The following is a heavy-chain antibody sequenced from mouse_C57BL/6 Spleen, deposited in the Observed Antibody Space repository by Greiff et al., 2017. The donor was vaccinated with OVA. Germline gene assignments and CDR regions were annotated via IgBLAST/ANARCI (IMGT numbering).Heavy chain of an antibody. Sequence: VQLQQSGAELARPGASVTLSCPASGYTFTRYGLSWVQQRPGQGLEWFGEIYTRSGNTYSNEQFTGKATLTADKSSSTAYMELRSLTTEDSAVYFGASKKGSSYGYIDVWGTGTTVTVSS. J-gene: IGHJ1*03. CDR2: IYTRSGNT. CDR1: GYTFTRYG. CDR3: ASKKGSSYGYIDV. V-gene: IGHV1-81*01. D-gene: IGHD1-1*01.